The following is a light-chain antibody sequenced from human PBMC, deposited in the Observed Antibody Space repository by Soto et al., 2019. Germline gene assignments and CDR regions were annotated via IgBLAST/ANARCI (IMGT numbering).Light chain of an antibody. CDR3: QQYNNWPLT. V-gene: IGKV3-15*01. Sequence: EIVMTQSPATPSVSPGERATLSCRASQSVSNNLSWYQQKPGQAPRLLIYDASTRSTGIPARFSGSESGTEFTLTISSLQSEDFAVYYCQQYNNWPLTFGGGTKVEIK. CDR1: QSVSNN. J-gene: IGKJ4*01. CDR2: DAS.